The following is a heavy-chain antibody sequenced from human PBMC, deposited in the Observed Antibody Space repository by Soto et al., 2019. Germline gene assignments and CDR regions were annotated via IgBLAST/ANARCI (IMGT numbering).Heavy chain of an antibody. CDR1: GYTFTTYD. D-gene: IGHD1-26*01. V-gene: IGHV1-8*01. CDR2: MNPNSGNT. J-gene: IGHJ6*02. Sequence: ASVKVSCKASGYTFTTYDINWVRQATGQGLEWMGWMNPNSGNTGYAQKFQGRVTMTRNTSIGTAYMELSSLRSEDTAVYYCARGLVGYPTYYHSSYGMDVWGQGTTVTASS. CDR3: ARGLVGYPTYYHSSYGMDV.